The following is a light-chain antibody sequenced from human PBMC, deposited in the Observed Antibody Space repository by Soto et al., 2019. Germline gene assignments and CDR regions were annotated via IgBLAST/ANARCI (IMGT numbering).Light chain of an antibody. CDR1: RSDVGAYNY. CDR2: DVT. Sequence: QSVLTQPASVSGSPGQSIALSCTGTRSDVGAYNYVSWYQQHPCKAPKLMISDVTNRPSGVYDHFSGYMSATPASLTISGLQAEDEADYYCRSFRRRFTFVVGTWPTVTVL. J-gene: IGLJ1*01. V-gene: IGLV2-14*03. CDR3: RSFRRRFTFV.